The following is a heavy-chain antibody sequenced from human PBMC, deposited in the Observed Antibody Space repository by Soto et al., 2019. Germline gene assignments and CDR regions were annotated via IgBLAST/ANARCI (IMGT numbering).Heavy chain of an antibody. CDR1: GDSVSSNSAA. D-gene: IGHD3-10*01. CDR3: AREGGYYGSGSQFDY. Sequence: PSQTLSLTCAISGDSVSSNSAAWNWIRQSPSRGLEWLGRTYYRSKWYNDYAVSVKSRITINPGTSKNQFSLQLNSVTPEDTAVYYCAREGGYYGSGSQFDYWGQGTLVTVSS. CDR2: TYYRSKWYN. J-gene: IGHJ4*02. V-gene: IGHV6-1*01.